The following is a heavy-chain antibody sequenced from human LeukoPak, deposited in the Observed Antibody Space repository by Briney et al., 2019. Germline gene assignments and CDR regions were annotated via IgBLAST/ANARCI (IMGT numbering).Heavy chain of an antibody. CDR2: IGSSHNYI. CDR3: ARDSDYYGSGSHRDAFDI. D-gene: IGHD3-10*01. V-gene: IGHV3-21*01. CDR1: GFTLRGYS. J-gene: IGHJ3*02. Sequence: PGGSLRLSCAASGFTLRGYSMNWVRQAPGKGLEWVSSIGSSHNYIYYADSVKGRFIISRDNAKNSLYLQMNSLRAEDTAVYYCARDSDYYGSGSHRDAFDIWGQGTMVTVSS.